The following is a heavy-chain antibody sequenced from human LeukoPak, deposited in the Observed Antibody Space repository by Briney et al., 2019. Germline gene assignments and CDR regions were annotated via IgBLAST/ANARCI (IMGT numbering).Heavy chain of an antibody. CDR2: ISWNSGSI. D-gene: IGHD3-22*01. CDR3: ARERYYYDSSGYHPRAFDI. J-gene: IGHJ3*02. Sequence: GRSLRLSCAASGFTFDDYAMHWVRQAPGKGLEWVSGISWNSGSIGYADSVKGRFTISRDNSKNTLYQQMNSLRAEDTAVYYCARERYYYDSSGYHPRAFDIWGQGTMVTVSS. V-gene: IGHV3-9*01. CDR1: GFTFDDYA.